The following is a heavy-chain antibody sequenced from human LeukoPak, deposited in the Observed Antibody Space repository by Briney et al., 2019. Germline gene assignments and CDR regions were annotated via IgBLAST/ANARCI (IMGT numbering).Heavy chain of an antibody. D-gene: IGHD6-13*01. CDR3: ARERPTGAAAGNDYFDY. CDR2: INPNSGGT. CDR1: GYTFTGYY. J-gene: IGHJ4*02. V-gene: IGHV1-2*02. Sequence: ASVKVSCKASGYTFTGYYMHWVRQAPGQGLEWMGWINPNSGGTNYAQKFQGRVTMTRDTSISTAYMELSRQRSDDTAVYYCARERPTGAAAGNDYFDYWGQGTLVTVSS.